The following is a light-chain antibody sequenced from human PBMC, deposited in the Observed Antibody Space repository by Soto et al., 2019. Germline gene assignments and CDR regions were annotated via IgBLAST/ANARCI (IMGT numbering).Light chain of an antibody. J-gene: IGLJ3*02. CDR2: GNS. V-gene: IGLV1-40*01. CDR1: SSNIGAGYD. Sequence: QSVLTQPPSVSGAPGQRVTISCTGCSSNIGAGYDVHWYQQLPGTAPKLLIYGNSNRPSGVPHRFAGSKSGTSASLAITGLQAEYEADYYCQSSDSSLSARVFGGGTKLTVL. CDR3: QSSDSSLSARV.